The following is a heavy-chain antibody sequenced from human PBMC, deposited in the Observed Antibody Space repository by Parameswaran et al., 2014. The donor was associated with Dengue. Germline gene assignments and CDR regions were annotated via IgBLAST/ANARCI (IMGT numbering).Heavy chain of an antibody. Sequence: VRQAPGKGLEWVAVIWYDGSNKYYADSVKGRFTIYRDNSKNTLYLQMNSLRAEDTAVYYCARDPLGGSSWPDYWGQGTLVTVSS. J-gene: IGHJ4*02. CDR3: ARDPLGGSSWPDY. V-gene: IGHV3-33*01. D-gene: IGHD6-13*01. CDR2: IWYDGSNK.